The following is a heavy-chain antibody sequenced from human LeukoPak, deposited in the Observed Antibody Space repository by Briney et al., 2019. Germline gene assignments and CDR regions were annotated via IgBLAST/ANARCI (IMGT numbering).Heavy chain of an antibody. Sequence: PSETLSLTCTVSGGSISSYYWSWIRQPPGKGLEWIGYIYYSGSTNYNPSLKSRVTESVDTSKNQFSLKLSSVTAADAAVYYCARQGGGFWYFDLWGRGTLVTVSS. CDR3: ARQGGGFWYFDL. D-gene: IGHD6-25*01. J-gene: IGHJ2*01. CDR1: GGSISSYY. CDR2: IYYSGST. V-gene: IGHV4-59*08.